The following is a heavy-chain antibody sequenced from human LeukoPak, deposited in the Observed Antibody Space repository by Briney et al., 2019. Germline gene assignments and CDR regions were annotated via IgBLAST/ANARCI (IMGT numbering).Heavy chain of an antibody. J-gene: IGHJ5*02. CDR2: IYHSGTT. V-gene: IGHV4-38-2*02. Sequence: SETLSLTCTVSGYSISTGYYWGWIRQPPGKGLEWIGSIYHSGTTYYNPSLKSRVTISVDTSKNQFSLKLSSVTAADTAVWFGVAGFDPWGQGTLVTVSS. CDR1: GYSISTGYY. CDR3: VAGFDP.